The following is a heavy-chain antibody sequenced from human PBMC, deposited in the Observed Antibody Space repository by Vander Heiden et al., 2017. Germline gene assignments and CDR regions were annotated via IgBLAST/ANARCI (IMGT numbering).Heavy chain of an antibody. CDR3: APNSNVWYGWAFDM. J-gene: IGHJ3*02. Sequence: EVQLVESGGGLVQPGGSLRLSCAASGFTFRTSWMHWVRQAPGKGLFWVSRVNTDGSATNYADPVKCRFTISRDNAKNTLYLQMHTLRAEDTAVYYCAPNSNVWYGWAFDMWGQGTMVTVSS. V-gene: IGHV3-74*01. CDR1: GFTFRTSW. CDR2: VNTDGSAT. D-gene: IGHD6-19*01.